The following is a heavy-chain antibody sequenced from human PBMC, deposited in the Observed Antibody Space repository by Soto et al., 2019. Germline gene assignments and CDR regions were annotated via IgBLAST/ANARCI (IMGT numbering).Heavy chain of an antibody. Sequence: EVQLVESGGGLVQPGGSLRLSCAASGFTFTSYSMNWVRQARGKGLEWVSYIRGTTHYADSVKGRFTISRDNARSSLYLQMNSLRADETAVYYCARDDSFAFEIWGQGTMVTVSS. CDR2: IRGTT. CDR1: GFTFTSYS. D-gene: IGHD2-21*01. CDR3: ARDDSFAFEI. J-gene: IGHJ3*02. V-gene: IGHV3-48*01.